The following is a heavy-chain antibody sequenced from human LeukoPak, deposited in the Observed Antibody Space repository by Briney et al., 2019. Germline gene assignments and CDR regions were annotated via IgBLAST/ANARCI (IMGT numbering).Heavy chain of an antibody. CDR1: GFTFSSYS. Sequence: PGGSLRLSCAASGFTFSSYSMNWVRQAPGKGLEWVSYISSSSTIYYADSVKGRFTISRDNSKNTLYLQMNSLRAEDTAVYYCAKSLYGDISRDAFDIWGQGTMVTVSS. CDR3: AKSLYGDISRDAFDI. CDR2: ISSSSTI. V-gene: IGHV3-48*01. J-gene: IGHJ3*02. D-gene: IGHD4-17*01.